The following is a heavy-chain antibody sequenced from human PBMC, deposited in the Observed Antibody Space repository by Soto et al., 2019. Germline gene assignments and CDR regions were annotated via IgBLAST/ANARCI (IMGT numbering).Heavy chain of an antibody. Sequence: SETLSLTCAVSGGSISSSNWWCWVRQPPGKGLEWIGEIYHSGSTNYNPSLKSRVTISVDKSKNQFSLKLSSVTAADTAVYYCARFNTGSYYEAFDIWGQGTMVTVSS. CDR3: ARFNTGSYYEAFDI. CDR2: IYHSGST. J-gene: IGHJ3*02. D-gene: IGHD1-26*01. V-gene: IGHV4-4*02. CDR1: GGSISSSNW.